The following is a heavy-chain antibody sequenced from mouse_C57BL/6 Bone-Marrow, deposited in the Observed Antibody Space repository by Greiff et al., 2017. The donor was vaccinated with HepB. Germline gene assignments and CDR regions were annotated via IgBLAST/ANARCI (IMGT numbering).Heavy chain of an antibody. D-gene: IGHD1-1*01. CDR3: ARGITTVVRDNPYAMDY. Sequence: VQLQQSGAELVKPGASVKISCKASGYAFSSYWMNWVKQRPGKGLEWIGQIYPGDGDTNYNGKFKGKATLTADKSSSTAYMQLSSLTSEDSAVYFCARGITTVVRDNPYAMDYWGQGTSVTVSS. J-gene: IGHJ4*01. CDR1: GYAFSSYW. CDR2: IYPGDGDT. V-gene: IGHV1-80*01.